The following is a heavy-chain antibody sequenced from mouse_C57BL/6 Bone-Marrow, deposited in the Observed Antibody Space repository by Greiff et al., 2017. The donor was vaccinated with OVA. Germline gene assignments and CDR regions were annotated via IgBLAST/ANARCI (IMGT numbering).Heavy chain of an antibody. CDR1: GYSFTDYN. CDR3: ARGITTVPYYYAMDY. CDR2: INPNYGTT. J-gene: IGHJ4*01. D-gene: IGHD1-1*01. Sequence: EVKLMESGPELVKPGASVKISCKASGYSFTDYNMNWVKQSNGKSLEWIGVINPNYGTTSYNQKFKGKATLTVDQSSSTAYMQLNSLTSEDSAVYYCARGITTVPYYYAMDYWGQGTSVTVSS. V-gene: IGHV1-39*01.